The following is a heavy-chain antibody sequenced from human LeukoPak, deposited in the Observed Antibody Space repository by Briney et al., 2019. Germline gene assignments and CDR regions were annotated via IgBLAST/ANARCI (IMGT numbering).Heavy chain of an antibody. CDR2: INPSGGTT. J-gene: IGHJ5*02. D-gene: IGHD3-9*01. Sequence: ASVKVSCKASGYTFTSYFMRWVRQAPGQGLEWMGIINPSGGTTSYSQKFQGRVTMTRDTSTSTVYMELSSLRSEDTAVYYCARGVLTGYYTNWFDPWGQGTLVTVSS. V-gene: IGHV1-46*01. CDR3: ARGVLTGYYTNWFDP. CDR1: GYTFTSYF.